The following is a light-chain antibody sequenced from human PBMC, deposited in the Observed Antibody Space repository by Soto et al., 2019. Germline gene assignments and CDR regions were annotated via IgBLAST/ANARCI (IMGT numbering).Light chain of an antibody. Sequence: EIVMTQSPATVSVSPGERATLSCRASQSVSNNLAWYQQKPGQAPRLLIYGASTRATGIPARFSGSGSGTEFTLTISSLQSEDFAVYYCQHYNNWPPWTFGQGTKVEIK. CDR3: QHYNNWPPWT. J-gene: IGKJ1*01. CDR2: GAS. CDR1: QSVSNN. V-gene: IGKV3-15*01.